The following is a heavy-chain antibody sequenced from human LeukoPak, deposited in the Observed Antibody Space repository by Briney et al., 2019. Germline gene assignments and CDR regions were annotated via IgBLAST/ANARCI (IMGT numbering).Heavy chain of an antibody. CDR1: GFAFSTYW. D-gene: IGHD2-2*01. CDR3: ARDKYYAPEY. Sequence: PGGSLRLSCAASGFAFSTYWMHWVRQAPGKGLVWVSHINTDGSGTTYADSVKGRFTISRDNAKNTLYLQMNNLRTEDTAVYYCARDKYYAPEYWGQGTLVTVSS. J-gene: IGHJ4*02. CDR2: INTDGSGT. V-gene: IGHV3-74*03.